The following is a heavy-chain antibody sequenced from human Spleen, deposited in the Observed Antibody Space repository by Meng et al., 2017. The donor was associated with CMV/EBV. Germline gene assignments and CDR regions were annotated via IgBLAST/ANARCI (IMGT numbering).Heavy chain of an antibody. CDR1: GFTFSSYA. J-gene: IGHJ6*02. Sequence: ETLSLTCAASGFTFSSYAMSWVRQAPGKGLEWVSIISSAASSTDYADSVKGRFTISRDNSKATLYLQMNGLRAEDTAVYYCAKAGPTILSSLDVWGQGTTVTVSS. CDR2: ISSAASST. V-gene: IGHV3-23*01. D-gene: IGHD3-3*01. CDR3: AKAGPTILSSLDV.